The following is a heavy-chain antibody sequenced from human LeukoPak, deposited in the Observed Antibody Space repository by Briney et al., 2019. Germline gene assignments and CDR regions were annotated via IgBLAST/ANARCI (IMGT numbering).Heavy chain of an antibody. Sequence: PGGSLRLSCAASGFTFSSYAMHWVRQAPGKGLEWVALISYDGSNKYYADSVKGRFTISRDNSKNTLFLQMNSLRAEDTAVYYCARDLGYTGSGYYDYWGQGTLVTVSS. D-gene: IGHD6-13*01. J-gene: IGHJ4*02. CDR3: ARDLGYTGSGYYDY. V-gene: IGHV3-30*04. CDR1: GFTFSSYA. CDR2: ISYDGSNK.